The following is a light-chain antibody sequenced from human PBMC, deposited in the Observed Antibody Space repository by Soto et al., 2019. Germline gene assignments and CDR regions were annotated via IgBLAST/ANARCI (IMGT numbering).Light chain of an antibody. Sequence: DIQMTQSPSSLSVSVGDRVTITCRASQSISSFLHWFQQKPGKAPKLLIYASFNLQSGVPSRFSGSGSGTDFTLTITSLQPEDFAPYYCQQSYTTPYTFGQGTKLEI. CDR3: QQSYTTPYT. CDR2: ASF. CDR1: QSISSF. V-gene: IGKV1-39*01. J-gene: IGKJ2*01.